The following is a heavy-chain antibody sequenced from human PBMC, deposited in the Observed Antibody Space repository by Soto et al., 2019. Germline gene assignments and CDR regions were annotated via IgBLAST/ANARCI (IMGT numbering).Heavy chain of an antibody. CDR3: ARGARYYDSSARVDY. D-gene: IGHD3-22*01. Sequence: QVQLQQWGAGLLKPSETLSLTCAVYGGSFSGYYWSWIRQPPGKGLEWIGEINHSGSTNYNPSLKSRVTISVDTSKNQFSLKLSSVTAADTAVYYCARGARYYDSSARVDYWGQGTLVTVSS. V-gene: IGHV4-34*01. J-gene: IGHJ4*02. CDR1: GGSFSGYY. CDR2: INHSGST.